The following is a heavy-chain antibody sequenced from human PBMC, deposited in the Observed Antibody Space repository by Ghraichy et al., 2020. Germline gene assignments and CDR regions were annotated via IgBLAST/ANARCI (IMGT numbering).Heavy chain of an antibody. J-gene: IGHJ4*02. Sequence: GGSLRLSCAASGFTFSSYSMNWVRQAPGKGLEWVSSISSSSSYIYYADSVKGRFTISRDNAKNSLYLQMNSLRAEDTAVYYCARDFEKWLVSGQIDYWGQGTLVTVSS. CDR1: GFTFSSYS. CDR2: ISSSSSYI. D-gene: IGHD6-19*01. CDR3: ARDFEKWLVSGQIDY. V-gene: IGHV3-21*01.